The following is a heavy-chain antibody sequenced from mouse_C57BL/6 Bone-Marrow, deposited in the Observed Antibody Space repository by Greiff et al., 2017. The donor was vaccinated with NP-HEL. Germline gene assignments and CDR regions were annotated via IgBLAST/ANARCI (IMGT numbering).Heavy chain of an antibody. D-gene: IGHD2-4*01. CDR1: GFTFSNYW. V-gene: IGHV6-3*01. Sequence: EVMLVESGGGLVQPGGSMKLSCVASGFTFSNYWMNWVRQSPEKGLEWVAQIRLKSDNYATHYAESVKGRFTISRDDSKSSVYLQMNNLRAEDTGIYYCTGPLSYYDYDENFDYWGQGTTLTVSS. CDR3: TGPLSYYDYDENFDY. J-gene: IGHJ2*01. CDR2: IRLKSDNYAT.